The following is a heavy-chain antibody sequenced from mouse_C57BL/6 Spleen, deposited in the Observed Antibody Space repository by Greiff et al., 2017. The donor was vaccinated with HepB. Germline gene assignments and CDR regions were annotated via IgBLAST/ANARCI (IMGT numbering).Heavy chain of an antibody. D-gene: IGHD2-3*01. J-gene: IGHJ2*01. Sequence: EVHLVESEGGLVQPGSSMKLSCTASGFTFSDYYMAWVRQVPEKGLEWVANINYDGSSTYYLDSLKSRFIISRDNAKNILYLQMSSLKSEDTATYYCARVDGYFYFDYWGQGTTLTVSS. CDR1: GFTFSDYY. CDR3: ARVDGYFYFDY. V-gene: IGHV5-16*01. CDR2: INYDGSST.